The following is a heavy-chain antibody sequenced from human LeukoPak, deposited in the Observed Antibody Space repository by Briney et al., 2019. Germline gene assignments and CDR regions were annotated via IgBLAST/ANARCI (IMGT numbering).Heavy chain of an antibody. Sequence: SGGSLRLSCAASGFTFSSYSMNWVRQAPGKGLEWVSYISSSSSTIYYADSVKGRFTISRDNAKNSLYLQMNSLRAEDTAVYYCARESSGWSDYWGQGTLVTVSS. D-gene: IGHD6-19*01. CDR1: GFTFSSYS. CDR3: ARESSGWSDY. CDR2: ISSSSSTI. V-gene: IGHV3-48*01. J-gene: IGHJ4*02.